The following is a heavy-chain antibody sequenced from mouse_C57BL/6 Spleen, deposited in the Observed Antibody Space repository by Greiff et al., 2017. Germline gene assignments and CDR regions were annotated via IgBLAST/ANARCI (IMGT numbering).Heavy chain of an antibody. Sequence: QVQLKESGPGLVQPSQSLSITCTVSGFSLTSYGVHWVRQPPGKGLEWLGVIWSGGSTDYNAAFISRLSISKDNSKSQVFCKMNSLQADDTAIYYCAKTGSNYGNAMDYWGQGTSVTVSS. D-gene: IGHD2-5*01. V-gene: IGHV2-4*01. CDR2: IWSGGST. CDR3: AKTGSNYGNAMDY. J-gene: IGHJ4*01. CDR1: GFSLTSYG.